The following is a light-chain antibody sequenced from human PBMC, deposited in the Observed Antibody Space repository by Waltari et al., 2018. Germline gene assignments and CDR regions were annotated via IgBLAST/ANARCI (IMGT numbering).Light chain of an antibody. CDR2: DAS. V-gene: IGKV3-11*01. J-gene: IGKJ2*01. CDR1: QSVSSY. CDR3: QQRSNWLHT. Sequence: EIVLTQSPATLSLSPGETATLSCRASQSVSSYLAWYQQKPGQAPRLLIYDASNRATGIPARFSGSGSGTDFTLTISSLEPEDFAVYYCQQRSNWLHTFGQGTKLEIK.